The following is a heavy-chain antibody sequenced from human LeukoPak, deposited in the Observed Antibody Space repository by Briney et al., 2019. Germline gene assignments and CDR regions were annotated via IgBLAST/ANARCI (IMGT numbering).Heavy chain of an antibody. J-gene: IGHJ3*01. Sequence: ASVKVSCKASGYTFTDYNIHWVRQAPGQGLEWMGWTDPKRGATKYAQKFEGRVIMTRDTSITTVYMELNSLTFDDTAMYTCARVGLTRGEAFDVWGQGTWSPSLQ. CDR2: TDPKRGAT. D-gene: IGHD3-10*01. V-gene: IGHV1-2*02. CDR3: ARVGLTRGEAFDV. CDR1: GYTFTDYN.